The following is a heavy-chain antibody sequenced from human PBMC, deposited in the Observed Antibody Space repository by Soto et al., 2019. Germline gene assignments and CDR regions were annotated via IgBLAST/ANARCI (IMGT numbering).Heavy chain of an antibody. CDR3: ARSRLGYFDY. CDR2: MNPISGNT. V-gene: IGHV1-8*01. Sequence: ASVKVSCKASGYTFSSDDINWVRRATGQGLEWMGWMNPISGNTGYAQKFQGRVTMTRNTATSTAYMELSSLRSEDTAVYYCARSRLGYFDYWGQGSLVTVSS. D-gene: IGHD3-9*01. J-gene: IGHJ4*02. CDR1: GYTFSSDD.